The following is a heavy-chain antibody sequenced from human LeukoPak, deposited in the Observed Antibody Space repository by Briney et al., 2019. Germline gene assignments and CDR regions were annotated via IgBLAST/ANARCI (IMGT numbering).Heavy chain of an antibody. J-gene: IGHJ4*02. CDR2: INPNSGGT. V-gene: IGHV1-2*02. CDR1: GYTYTGYY. Sequence: ASVKVSCKASGYTYTGYYMHWVRQAPGQGLEWMGWINPNSGGTNYAQKFQGRVTVTRDTSISTAYMQLSRLRSDDTAVYYCARDEMDYYGSGSYYYDYWGQGTLVTVSS. CDR3: ARDEMDYYGSGSYYYDY. D-gene: IGHD3-10*01.